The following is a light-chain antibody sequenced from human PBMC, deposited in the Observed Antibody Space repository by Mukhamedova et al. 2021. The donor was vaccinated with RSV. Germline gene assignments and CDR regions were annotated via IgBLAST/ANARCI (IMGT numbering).Light chain of an antibody. Sequence: QSIGSYLAWYHQRPGQAPRLLIYEASTRATGIPTRFAGGGSATDFSLIISRLEPEDFGVYYCQQRRNWPLITFGQGTRLEMK. CDR1: QSIGSY. CDR3: QQRRNWPLIT. V-gene: IGKV3-11*01. CDR2: EAS. J-gene: IGKJ5*01.